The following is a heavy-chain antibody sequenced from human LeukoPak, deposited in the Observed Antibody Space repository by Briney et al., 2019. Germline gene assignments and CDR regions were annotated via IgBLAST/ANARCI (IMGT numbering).Heavy chain of an antibody. Sequence: GVSVKVSCKASGYTFTTYAMHWVRQAPGQRLEWMGWINAGNGNTKYSQKFQGRVTITRDTSASTAYMELSSLRSEDTAVYYCARDADYGGNLPKPVDYWGQGTLVTVSS. CDR3: ARDADYGGNLPKPVDY. CDR2: INAGNGNT. D-gene: IGHD4-23*01. V-gene: IGHV1-3*01. CDR1: GYTFTTYA. J-gene: IGHJ4*02.